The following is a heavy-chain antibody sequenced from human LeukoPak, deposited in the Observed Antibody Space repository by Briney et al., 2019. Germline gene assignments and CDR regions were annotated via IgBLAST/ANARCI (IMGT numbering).Heavy chain of an antibody. J-gene: IGHJ6*02. CDR3: ARDQYYDYVWGSYRYSHGHGMDV. CDR1: GFTFSSYA. CDR2: ISYDGSNK. Sequence: GRSLRLSCAASGFTFSSYAMHWVRQAPGKGPEWVAVISYDGSNKYYADSVKGRFTISRDNSKNTLYLQMNSLRAEDTAVYYCARDQYYDYVWGSYRYSHGHGMDVWGQGTTVTVSS. V-gene: IGHV3-30-3*01. D-gene: IGHD3-16*02.